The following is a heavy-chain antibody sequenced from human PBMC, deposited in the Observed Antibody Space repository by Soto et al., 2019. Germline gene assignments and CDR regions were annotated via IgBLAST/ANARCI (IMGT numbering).Heavy chain of an antibody. J-gene: IGHJ6*02. D-gene: IGHD2-2*01. Sequence: SETLSLTCVVYGGSFSGYYWSWIRQSPGKGLEWIGGINHRGSTNYNPSLESRVTISVDTSKNQFSLKLSSVTAADTAVYYCARRGRCSSTSCKDYYYYGMDVWGQGTTVTVSS. CDR1: GGSFSGYY. V-gene: IGHV4-34*01. CDR3: ARRGRCSSTSCKDYYYYGMDV. CDR2: INHRGST.